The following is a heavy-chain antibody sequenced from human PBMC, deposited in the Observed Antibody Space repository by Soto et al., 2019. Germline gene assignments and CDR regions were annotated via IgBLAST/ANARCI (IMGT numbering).Heavy chain of an antibody. J-gene: IGHJ4*01. Sequence: QVQLQQSGPGLVKPSQTLSLTCAITGDSVSSNSAGWSWVRQSPSRGLEWLGRTYYRSKWYYEYAVSVRGRITINPDTSKNHHSPQLNSVSPEDTAVYCWARGEQYSGRIFDYWGQGTLVTVSS. CDR3: ARGEQYSGRIFDY. CDR1: GDSVSSNSAG. D-gene: IGHD1-26*01. CDR2: TYYRSKWYY. V-gene: IGHV6-1*01.